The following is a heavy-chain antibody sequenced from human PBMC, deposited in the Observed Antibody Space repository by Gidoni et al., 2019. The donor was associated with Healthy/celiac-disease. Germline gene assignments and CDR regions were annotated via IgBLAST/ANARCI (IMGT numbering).Heavy chain of an antibody. CDR2: ISWNRGSI. CDR1: GFTFDDYA. CDR3: AKDWGSSGWEYFQH. J-gene: IGHJ1*01. Sequence: EVQLVESGGGLVQPGRSLRLSCAASGFTFDDYAMHWVRQAPGKGLEWVSGISWNRGSIGYADSVKGRFTISRDNAKNSLYLQSNSLRAEDTALYYCAKDWGSSGWEYFQHWGQGTLVTVSS. D-gene: IGHD6-19*01. V-gene: IGHV3-9*01.